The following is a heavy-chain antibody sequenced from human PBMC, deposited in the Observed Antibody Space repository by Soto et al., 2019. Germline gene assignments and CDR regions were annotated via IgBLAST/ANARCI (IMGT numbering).Heavy chain of an antibody. D-gene: IGHD6-6*01. J-gene: IGHJ5*02. Sequence: LSLTCTVSGGSISSSSYYWGWIRQPPGKGLEWIGSIYYSGSTYYNPSLKSRVTISVDTSKNQFSLKLSSVTAADTAVYYCARREYSSSSWFDPWGQGTLVTISS. CDR2: IYYSGST. CDR1: GGSISSSSYY. V-gene: IGHV4-39*01. CDR3: ARREYSSSSWFDP.